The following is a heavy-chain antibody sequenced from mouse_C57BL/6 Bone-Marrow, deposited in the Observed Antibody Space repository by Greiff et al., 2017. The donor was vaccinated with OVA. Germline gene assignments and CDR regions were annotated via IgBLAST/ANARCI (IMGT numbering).Heavy chain of an antibody. J-gene: IGHJ4*01. V-gene: IGHV5-16*01. CDR2: INYDGSST. CDR1: GFTFSDYY. CDR3: ARVPIYFYGSSYVDYAMDY. D-gene: IGHD1-1*01. Sequence: EVKLMESEGGLVQPGSSMKLSCTASGFTFSDYYMAWVRQVPEKGLEWVANINYDGSSTYYLDSLKSRFIISRDNAKNILYLQMSSLKSEDTATYYCARVPIYFYGSSYVDYAMDYWGQGTSVTVSS.